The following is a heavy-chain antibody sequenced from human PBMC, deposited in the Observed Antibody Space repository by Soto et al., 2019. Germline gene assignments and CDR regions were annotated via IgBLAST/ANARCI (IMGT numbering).Heavy chain of an antibody. CDR1: GGSISGDYY. CDR2: LYNTGST. Sequence: SETLSLTCSVSGGSISGDYYWSWIRQSPEKGLEWIGYLYNTGSTNYNPSLKSRVTISLDTSKNQFFLNLSSVTAADTAVYYCAGMSFTVFGEVIDNFYFYGMDVWGQGTTVTVSS. D-gene: IGHD3-3*01. J-gene: IGHJ6*02. V-gene: IGHV4-61*08. CDR3: AGMSFTVFGEVIDNFYFYGMDV.